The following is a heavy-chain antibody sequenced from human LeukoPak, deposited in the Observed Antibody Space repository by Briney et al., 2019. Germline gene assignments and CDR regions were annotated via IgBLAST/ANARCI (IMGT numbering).Heavy chain of an antibody. J-gene: IGHJ4*02. Sequence: SVKVSCKASGYTFTSYGINWVRQAPGQGLEWMGGIIPIFGTANYAQKFQGRVTITADESTSTAYMELSSLRSEDTAVYYCARREVHYYDSSGYVPFYYWGQGTLVTVSS. D-gene: IGHD3-22*01. CDR1: GYTFTSYG. CDR2: IIPIFGTA. V-gene: IGHV1-69*13. CDR3: ARREVHYYDSSGYVPFYY.